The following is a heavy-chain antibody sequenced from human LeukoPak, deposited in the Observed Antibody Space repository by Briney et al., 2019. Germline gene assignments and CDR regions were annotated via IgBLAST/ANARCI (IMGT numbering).Heavy chain of an antibody. CDR3: ARGAQLTDY. CDR2: IGPDGGTT. V-gene: IGHV3-64*01. CDR1: GFTFNTYG. Sequence: HPGGSLRLSCAASGFTFNTYGMHWVRQAPGKGLEYVSGIGPDGGTTYYAKSVKGRFTISRDNSKSMVYLQMGSLTADDMAVYYCARGAQLTDYWGQGTLVTVSS. D-gene: IGHD6-13*01. J-gene: IGHJ4*02.